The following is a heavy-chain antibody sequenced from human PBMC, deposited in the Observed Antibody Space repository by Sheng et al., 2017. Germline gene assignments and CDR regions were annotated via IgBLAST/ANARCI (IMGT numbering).Heavy chain of an antibody. CDR1: GFTFSASG. V-gene: IGHV3-30*03. Sequence: QVQLVESGGGVVQPGRSLRLSCAASGFTFSASGMHWVRQAPGKGLEWVAVISYDANHRYYADSVKGRFTISRDNSKNTLSLQMNSLRAEDTAIYYCATDLSRVGTFDYWGQGTLVT. CDR2: ISYDANHR. D-gene: IGHD1-1*01. J-gene: IGHJ4*02. CDR3: ATDLSRVGTFDY.